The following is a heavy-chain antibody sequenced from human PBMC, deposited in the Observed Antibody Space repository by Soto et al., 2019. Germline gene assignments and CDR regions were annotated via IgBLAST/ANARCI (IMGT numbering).Heavy chain of an antibody. CDR1: GFTVSSNY. J-gene: IGHJ6*02. D-gene: IGHD5-12*01. CDR3: ARDRWGWEKGGYPHSNGMIV. V-gene: IGHV3-53*02. CDR2: IYGGGDT. Sequence: EEQLVETGGKLVQPGGSLRLSCVVSGFTVSSNYMSWVRQAPGGGLEWVSSIYGGGDTFYADSVKGRFTISKDSSQNTLYLQMSSLKADDSAVYYCARDRWGWEKGGYPHSNGMIVWGQGTTVPVSS.